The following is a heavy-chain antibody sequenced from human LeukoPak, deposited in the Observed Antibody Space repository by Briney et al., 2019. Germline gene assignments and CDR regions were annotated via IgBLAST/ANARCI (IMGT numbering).Heavy chain of an antibody. J-gene: IGHJ4*02. Sequence: SETLSLTCAVYGESFSGHYWIWIRQPPGRGLEWIGEINHSGSTTSNPSLNNRVTISVGTSKNQFSLKLTSVTAADTAVYYCARPRYGSGSLDSWGQGTLVTVSS. CDR3: ARPRYGSGSLDS. D-gene: IGHD3-10*01. CDR2: INHSGST. V-gene: IGHV4-34*01. CDR1: GESFSGHY.